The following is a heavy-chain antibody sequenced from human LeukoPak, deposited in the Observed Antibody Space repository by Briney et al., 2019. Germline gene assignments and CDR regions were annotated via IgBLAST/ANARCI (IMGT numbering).Heavy chain of an antibody. J-gene: IGHJ5*02. CDR3: ARHAATGTTSSLRFDP. Sequence: SETLSLTCTVSGGSIISYYWTWIRQRPGKGLEWIGYIYYSGSTNYNPSLKSRVTISVDTSKNQFSLKLSSVTAADTAVYYCARHAATGTTSSLRFDPWGQGTLVTVSS. CDR2: IYYSGST. D-gene: IGHD4-17*01. V-gene: IGHV4-59*08. CDR1: GGSIISYY.